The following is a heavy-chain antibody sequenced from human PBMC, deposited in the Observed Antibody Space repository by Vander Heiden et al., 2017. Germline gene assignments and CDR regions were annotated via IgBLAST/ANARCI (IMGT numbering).Heavy chain of an antibody. J-gene: IGHJ3*01. CDR2: ISWNSGSI. Sequence: EVRLVEAGGGLVQPGRSLRLHCASSGFRFNEHTMNWVRQAPGKGLEWVSSISWNSGSIGYADSVKGRFTISRDNAKNSLYLQMSNLRPEDTALYYCARGFCGGDCYYSAYDVWGQGTMVTVSS. D-gene: IGHD2-21*02. V-gene: IGHV3-9*01. CDR3: ARGFCGGDCYYSAYDV. CDR1: GFRFNEHT.